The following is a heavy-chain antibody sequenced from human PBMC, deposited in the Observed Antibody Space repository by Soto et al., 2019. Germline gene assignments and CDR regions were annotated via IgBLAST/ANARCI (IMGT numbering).Heavy chain of an antibody. D-gene: IGHD2-2*01. CDR1: GFTFSSYW. CDR2: IKQDGSEK. J-gene: IGHJ6*02. Sequence: GSLRLSCAASGFTFSSYWMSWVRQAPGKGLEWVANIKQDGSEKYYVDSVKGRFTISRDNAKNSLYLQMNSLRAEDTAVYYCARFNVVVPAATHYYYYGMDVWGQGTTVTGSS. V-gene: IGHV3-7*03. CDR3: ARFNVVVPAATHYYYYGMDV.